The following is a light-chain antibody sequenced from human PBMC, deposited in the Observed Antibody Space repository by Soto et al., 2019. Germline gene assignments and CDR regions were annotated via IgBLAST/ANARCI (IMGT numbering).Light chain of an antibody. CDR2: GAS. Sequence: VLTLSPGTLSLSPGERATLSCRASQSVSSSYLAWYQQKPGQAPRLLIYGASSRATGIPDRFSGSGSGTDFTLTISRLEPEDFAVYYCQQYGSSRQTFGQGTKVDIK. CDR3: QQYGSSRQT. J-gene: IGKJ1*01. V-gene: IGKV3-20*01. CDR1: QSVSSSY.